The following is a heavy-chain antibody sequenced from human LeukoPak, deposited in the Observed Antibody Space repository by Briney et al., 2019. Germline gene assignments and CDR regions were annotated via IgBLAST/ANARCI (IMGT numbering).Heavy chain of an antibody. V-gene: IGHV4-39*01. CDR3: ARRGYDYSWFDP. CDR1: GGSISSSSYY. Sequence: SSETLSLXCTVSGGSISSSSYYWGWIRQPPEKGLEWIGSIYYSGSTYYNPSLKSRVTISVDTSKNQFSLKLSSVTAADTAVYYCARRGYDYSWFDPWGQGTLVTVSS. J-gene: IGHJ5*02. D-gene: IGHD5-12*01. CDR2: IYYSGST.